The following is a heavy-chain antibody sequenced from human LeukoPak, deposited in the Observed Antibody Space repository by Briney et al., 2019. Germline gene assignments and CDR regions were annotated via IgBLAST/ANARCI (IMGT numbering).Heavy chain of an antibody. CDR3: ASDLSVAGFAFDI. Sequence: GGSLRLSCAASGFTFSSYWMSWVRQAPGKGLEWVANIKQDGSEKYYVDSVKGRFTISRDNAKNSLYLQMNSLRAEDTAVYYRASDLSVAGFAFDIWGQGTMVTVSS. D-gene: IGHD6-19*01. J-gene: IGHJ3*02. V-gene: IGHV3-7*01. CDR2: IKQDGSEK. CDR1: GFTFSSYW.